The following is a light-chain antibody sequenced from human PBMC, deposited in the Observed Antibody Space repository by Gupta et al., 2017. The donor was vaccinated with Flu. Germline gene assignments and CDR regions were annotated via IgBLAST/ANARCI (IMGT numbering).Light chain of an antibody. J-gene: IGKJ1*01. Sequence: DISMTQSPSTLSPSVGDRVTITCRASQSISRWLAWHQQKPGKAPKFLIYMASSLEPGVPSRFSGSGSGTEFTLTISSLQPDDFASYYCQQYNSYPWTFGQGTKVEI. CDR3: QQYNSYPWT. CDR1: QSISRW. CDR2: MAS. V-gene: IGKV1-5*03.